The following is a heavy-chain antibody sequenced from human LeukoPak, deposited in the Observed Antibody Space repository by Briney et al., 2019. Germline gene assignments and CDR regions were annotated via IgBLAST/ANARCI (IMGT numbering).Heavy chain of an antibody. D-gene: IGHD5-12*01. V-gene: IGHV3-21*01. CDR2: ISSSSSYI. CDR1: GFTFSSYA. Sequence: PGGSLRLSCAASGFTFSSYAMSWVRQAPGKGLEWVSSISSSSSYIYYADSVKGRFTISRDNAKNSLYLQMNSLRAEDTAVYYCARVRGYSGYVDAFDIWGQGTMVTVSS. CDR3: ARVRGYSGYVDAFDI. J-gene: IGHJ3*02.